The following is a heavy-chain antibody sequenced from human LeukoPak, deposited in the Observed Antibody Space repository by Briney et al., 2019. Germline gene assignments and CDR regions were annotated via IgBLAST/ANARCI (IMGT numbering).Heavy chain of an antibody. D-gene: IGHD1-1*01. V-gene: IGHV1-2*06. CDR3: ARLDRNYYYLDV. Sequence: ASVNVSCKTSGYTFTVHYMNWVRQAPGQELEWMGRINPTTGVANYAQKFQGRITVTRDTSINTAYMELSSLTSDATAVYYCARLDRNYYYLDVWGQGTPVTVSS. CDR2: INPTTGVA. CDR1: GYTFTVHY. J-gene: IGHJ6*03.